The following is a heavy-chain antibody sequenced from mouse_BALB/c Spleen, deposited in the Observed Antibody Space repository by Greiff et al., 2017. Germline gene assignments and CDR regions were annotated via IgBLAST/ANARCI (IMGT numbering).Heavy chain of an antibody. Sequence: EVMLVESGGGLVKPGGSLKLSCAASGFTFSDYYMYWVRQTPEKRLEWVATISDGGSYTYYPDSVKGRFTISRDNAKNNLYLQMSSLKSEDTAMYYCAKGGYYRDYWGQGTTLTVSS. CDR3: AKGGYYRDY. D-gene: IGHD2-3*01. J-gene: IGHJ2*01. V-gene: IGHV5-4*02. CDR2: ISDGGSYT. CDR1: GFTFSDYY.